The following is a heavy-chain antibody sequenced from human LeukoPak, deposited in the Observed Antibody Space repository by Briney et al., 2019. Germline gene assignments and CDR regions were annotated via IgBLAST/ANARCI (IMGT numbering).Heavy chain of an antibody. V-gene: IGHV4-4*07. J-gene: IGHJ4*02. CDR1: DYSISSGYY. D-gene: IGHD5-18*01. Sequence: SETLSLTCAVSDYSISSGYYWSWIRQPAGKGLEWIGRIYTSGSTNYNPSLKSRVTMSVDTSKNQFSLKLSSVTAADTAVYYCAAYVDTAMVFDYWGQGTLVTVSS. CDR3: AAYVDTAMVFDY. CDR2: IYTSGST.